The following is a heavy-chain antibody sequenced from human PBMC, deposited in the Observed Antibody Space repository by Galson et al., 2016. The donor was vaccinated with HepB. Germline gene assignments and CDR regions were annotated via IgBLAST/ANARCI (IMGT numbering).Heavy chain of an antibody. CDR2: ISSYNANT. J-gene: IGHJ3*02. CDR1: GYTFTSYG. D-gene: IGHD3-22*01. V-gene: IGHV1-18*04. Sequence: SVKVSCKASGYTFTSYGISWVRQAPGQGLEWMGRISSYNANTNYAQKFQGRVTMTTDISTSTAYMELRSLRPDDTAVFYCARDRTYYYDSSGYSHAFDIWGQGTMVTVSS. CDR3: ARDRTYYYDSSGYSHAFDI.